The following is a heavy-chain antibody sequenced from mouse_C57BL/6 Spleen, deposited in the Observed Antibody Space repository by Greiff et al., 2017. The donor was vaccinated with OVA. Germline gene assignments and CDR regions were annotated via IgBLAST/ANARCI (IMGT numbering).Heavy chain of an antibody. CDR2: IDPSDSYT. J-gene: IGHJ1*03. V-gene: IGHV1-69*01. D-gene: IGHD1-1*01. CDR3: ARRSTTWYFDV. CDR1: GYTFTSYW. Sequence: VQLQQPGAELVMPGASVKLSCKASGYTFTSYWMHWVKQRPGQGLEWIGEIDPSDSYTNYNQKFKGKSTLTVDKSSSTAYMQLSSLTSEDSAVYYCARRSTTWYFDVWGTGTTVTVSS.